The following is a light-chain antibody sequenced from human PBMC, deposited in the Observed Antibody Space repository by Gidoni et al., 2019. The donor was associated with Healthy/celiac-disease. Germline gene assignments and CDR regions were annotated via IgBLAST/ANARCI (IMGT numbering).Light chain of an antibody. Sequence: QSVMTQPASASGTPGQRVTISCSGSSSNIGSNYVYWYQQLPGTAPKLLISRNNQRPSGVPVRFSGSKSVTSASLAISVLRSEDEADYYCASWDDSLSGWVFGGGTTLTVL. CDR3: ASWDDSLSGWV. CDR2: RNN. J-gene: IGLJ3*02. CDR1: SSNIGSNY. V-gene: IGLV1-47*01.